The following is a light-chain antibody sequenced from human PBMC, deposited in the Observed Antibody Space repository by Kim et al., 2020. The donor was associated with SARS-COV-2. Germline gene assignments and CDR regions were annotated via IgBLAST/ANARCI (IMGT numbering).Light chain of an antibody. Sequence: PVRTPSVTWGGNNVAIDGGPWQPQKPGQAPELVFYYAGDRPAGTPERFSGSNAGNTAYLTISRVEAGDEADYYWQAWDSSIDPWVFGGGTQLTVL. CDR3: QAWDSSIDPWV. CDR2: YAG. J-gene: IGLJ3*02. V-gene: IGLV3-21*04. CDR1: NVAIDG.